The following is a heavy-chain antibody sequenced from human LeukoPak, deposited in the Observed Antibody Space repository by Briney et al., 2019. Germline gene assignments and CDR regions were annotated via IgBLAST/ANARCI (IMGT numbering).Heavy chain of an antibody. CDR2: ISSSSSSI. CDR1: GFTFGSYS. V-gene: IGHV3-48*01. Sequence: PGGSLRLSCAASGFTFGSYSMNWVRQAPGKGLEWVSYISSSSSSIYYADSVKGRFTISRDNAKNSLYLQMNRLRAEDMALYYCAKDKGSASFEYFQHWGQGTLVT. J-gene: IGHJ1*01. CDR3: AKDKGSASFEYFQH. D-gene: IGHD6-6*01.